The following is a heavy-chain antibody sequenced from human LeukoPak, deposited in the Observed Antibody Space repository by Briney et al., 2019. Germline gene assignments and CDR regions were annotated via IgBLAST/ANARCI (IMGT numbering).Heavy chain of an antibody. CDR2: ISGSGGGT. CDR1: GFTFSSYA. CDR3: AKCSGGTCYSSLDY. Sequence: PGGSLRLSCAASGFTFSSYAVSWVRQAPGKGLEWVSGISGSGGGTYYADSVKGRFTISRDNSKNTLYLQMNSLRAGDTAVYYCAKCSGGTCYSSLDYRGQGTLVTVSS. V-gene: IGHV3-23*01. D-gene: IGHD2-15*01. J-gene: IGHJ4*02.